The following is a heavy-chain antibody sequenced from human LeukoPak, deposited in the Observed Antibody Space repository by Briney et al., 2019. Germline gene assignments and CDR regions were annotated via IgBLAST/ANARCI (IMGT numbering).Heavy chain of an antibody. CDR2: ISGSAHIT. J-gene: IGHJ4*02. CDR3: AKRRTAAGMAGFSDCDY. CDR1: GFTFSSYA. V-gene: IGHV3-23*01. D-gene: IGHD6-13*01. Sequence: PGGSLRLSCAASGFTFSSYAMNWVRQAPGKGLEWVSSISGSAHITYYADSVKGRFTVSRDNSKNTLYLQMNSLRAEDTAVYYCAKRRTAAGMAGFSDCDYWGQGTLVTVSS.